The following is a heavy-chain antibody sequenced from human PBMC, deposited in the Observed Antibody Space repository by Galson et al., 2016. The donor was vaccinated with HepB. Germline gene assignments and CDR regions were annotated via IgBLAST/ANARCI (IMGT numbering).Heavy chain of an antibody. Sequence: SLRLSCAASGFNFYKYAMNWVRQAPGKGLEWVAVIRYDGTNENYADSVRGRFTIPRDNSKNTLYLQMNSLRGEGTALYYCAKDQGSTSSGLPPHFYYYPLDVWGQGTTVTVSS. CDR3: AKDQGSTSSGLPPHFYYYPLDV. CDR1: GFNFYKYA. V-gene: IGHV3-33*03. CDR2: IRYDGTNE. D-gene: IGHD2-2*01. J-gene: IGHJ6*02.